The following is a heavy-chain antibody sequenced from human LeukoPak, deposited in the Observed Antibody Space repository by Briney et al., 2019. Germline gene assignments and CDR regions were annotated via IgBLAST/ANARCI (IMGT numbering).Heavy chain of an antibody. CDR3: ARDNPDYDLSGYGVFDF. Sequence: SETLSLTCTVSGGAINSGHFYWSWIRQPAGKGLEWIGRIYTGETTTYNPSLKSRVTISLDTSKNQLSLTLNYVTAADTAIYYCARDNPDYDLSGYGVFDFWGQGILVTVSS. CDR1: GGAINSGHFY. V-gene: IGHV4-61*02. D-gene: IGHD3-22*01. J-gene: IGHJ4*02. CDR2: IYTGETT.